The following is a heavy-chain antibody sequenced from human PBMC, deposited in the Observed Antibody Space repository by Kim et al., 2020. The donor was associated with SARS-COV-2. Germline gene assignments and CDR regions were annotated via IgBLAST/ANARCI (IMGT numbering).Heavy chain of an antibody. J-gene: IGHJ1*01. CDR2: IYHSGST. V-gene: IGHV4-38-2*02. D-gene: IGHD3-10*01. CDR1: GYSISSGYY. Sequence: SETLSLTCTVSGYSISSGYYWVWIRQPPGKGLEWIGSIYHSGSTYYNPSLKSRVTISVDTSKNQFSLKLSSVTAADTAVYYCTQGLWFGELSATQYFQHWGQGTLVTVSS. CDR3: TQGLWFGELSATQYFQH.